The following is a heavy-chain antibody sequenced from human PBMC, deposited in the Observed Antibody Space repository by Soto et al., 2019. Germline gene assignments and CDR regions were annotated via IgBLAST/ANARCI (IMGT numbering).Heavy chain of an antibody. CDR1: GGSISSSNW. CDR3: ARDVLRFLEWLPEA. V-gene: IGHV4-4*02. J-gene: IGHJ5*02. Sequence: SETLSLTCAVSGGSISSSNWWSWVRQPPGKGLEWIGEIYHSGSTNYNPSLKSRVTISVDKSKYQFSLKLSSVTAADTAVYYCARDVLRFLEWLPEAWGQGTLVTVSS. D-gene: IGHD3-3*01. CDR2: IYHSGST.